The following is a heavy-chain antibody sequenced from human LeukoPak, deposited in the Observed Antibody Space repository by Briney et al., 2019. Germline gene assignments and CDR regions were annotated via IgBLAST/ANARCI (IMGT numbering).Heavy chain of an antibody. D-gene: IGHD3-10*01. CDR2: ISGSGGST. Sequence: GGSLRLSCAASGFTFSSYAMSWVRQAPGKGLEWVSAISGSGGSTYYADSVKGRFTISRDNSKNTLYVQMNSVRADDTAVYYCAKATLNYYGSGSYRYYFDYWGQGTLVTVSS. V-gene: IGHV3-23*01. CDR3: AKATLNYYGSGSYRYYFDY. J-gene: IGHJ4*02. CDR1: GFTFSSYA.